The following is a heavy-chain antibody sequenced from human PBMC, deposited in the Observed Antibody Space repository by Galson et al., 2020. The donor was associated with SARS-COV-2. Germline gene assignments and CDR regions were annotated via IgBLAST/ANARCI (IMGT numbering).Heavy chain of an antibody. CDR2: TSFDGSKK. CDR1: RFNSGYYA. D-gene: IGHD6-6*01. V-gene: IGHV3-30-3*01. Sequence: GESLKISCGASRFNSGYYAMHWVRQAPGKGLEWVAVTSFDGSKKYYADSVKGRFTVSRDNAKNTLYLQMNSLRGEDTAVYYCARVSAEYSSPSDTAYGLDVWGQGTTVTVSS. CDR3: ARVSAEYSSPSDTAYGLDV. J-gene: IGHJ6*02.